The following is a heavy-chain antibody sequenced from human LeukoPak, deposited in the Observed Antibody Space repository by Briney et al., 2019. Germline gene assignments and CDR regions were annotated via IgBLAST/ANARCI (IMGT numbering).Heavy chain of an antibody. CDR3: ARAYSSFWPLDY. D-gene: IGHD3-22*01. Sequence: GGSLRLSCAASGFTFSSYGMSWVRQAPGKGLEWVSAISGSGGSTYYADSVKGRFTISRDNSKNTLYLQMNSLRAEDTAVYYCARAYSSFWPLDYWGQGTLVTVSS. CDR1: GFTFSSYG. V-gene: IGHV3-23*01. J-gene: IGHJ4*02. CDR2: ISGSGGST.